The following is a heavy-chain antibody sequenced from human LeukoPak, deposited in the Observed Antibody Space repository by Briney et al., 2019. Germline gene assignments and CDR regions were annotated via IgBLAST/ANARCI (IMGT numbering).Heavy chain of an antibody. CDR2: INAGNGNT. J-gene: IGHJ5*02. Sequence: ASVTVSCKASGYTFTSYAMHWVRQAPGQRLEWMGWINAGNGNTKYSQKFQGRVTITRDTSASTAYMELSSLRSEDTAVYYCARDAKYYYGSGSYNWFDPWGQGTLVTVSS. V-gene: IGHV1-3*01. D-gene: IGHD3-10*01. CDR1: GYTFTSYA. CDR3: ARDAKYYYGSGSYNWFDP.